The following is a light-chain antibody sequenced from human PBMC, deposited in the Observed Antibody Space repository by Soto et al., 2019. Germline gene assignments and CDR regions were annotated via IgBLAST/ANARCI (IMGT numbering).Light chain of an antibody. J-gene: IGLJ2*01. Sequence: QSVLTQPPSVSGSPGQRVTISCTGSSSNIGAGYDVHWYQQLPGTAPKLLIYGNSNRPSGVPDRFSGSKSGTSASLAITGLQAEDEADYYCKSYYSSLSVVFGGGTKLTVL. CDR1: SSNIGAGYD. CDR3: KSYYSSLSVV. V-gene: IGLV1-40*01. CDR2: GNS.